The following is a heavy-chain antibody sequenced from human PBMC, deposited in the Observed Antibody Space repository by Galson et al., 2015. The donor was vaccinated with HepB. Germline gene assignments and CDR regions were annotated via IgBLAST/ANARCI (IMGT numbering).Heavy chain of an antibody. CDR1: GYTFTSYG. CDR2: ISAYNGNT. CDR3: ARDSGSYYEDFSFDY. Sequence: SVKVSCKASGYTFTSYGISWVRQAPGQGLEWMGWISAYNGNTNYAQKLQGRVTMTTDTSTSTAYMELRSLRSDDTAVYYCARDSGSYYEDFSFDYWGQGTLVTVSS. J-gene: IGHJ4*02. D-gene: IGHD1-26*01. V-gene: IGHV1-18*04.